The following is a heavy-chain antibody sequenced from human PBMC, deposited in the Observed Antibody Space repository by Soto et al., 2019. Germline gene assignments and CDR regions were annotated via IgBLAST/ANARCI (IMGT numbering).Heavy chain of an antibody. V-gene: IGHV3-15*01. D-gene: IGHD4-17*01. CDR2: TKSKTDGGTT. J-gene: IGHJ6*02. CDR3: TTEERYGDFLKYYYGMDA. Sequence: EVQLVESGGGLVKPGGSLRLSCAASGFTFSNAWMSWVRQAPGKGLEWVGRTKSKTDGGTTVYAAPVKGRFTISRDDSKTTLYLQMNRLQTEDTAVYYCTTEERYGDFLKYYYGMDAWGQGTTVTVSS. CDR1: GFTFSNAW.